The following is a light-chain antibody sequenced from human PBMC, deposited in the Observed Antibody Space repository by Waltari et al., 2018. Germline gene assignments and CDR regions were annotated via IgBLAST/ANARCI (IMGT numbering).Light chain of an antibody. Sequence: EKVMTQSPATLSVSPGERATLSCRARQNVNNNLTWYQRKPGQAPRLLIYDASTRATGIPARFSGGGSGTEFTLSISSLQSEDFAVYYCQQYDNWPLTFGLGTKLEIK. J-gene: IGKJ2*01. V-gene: IGKV3-15*01. CDR1: QNVNNN. CDR2: DAS. CDR3: QQYDNWPLT.